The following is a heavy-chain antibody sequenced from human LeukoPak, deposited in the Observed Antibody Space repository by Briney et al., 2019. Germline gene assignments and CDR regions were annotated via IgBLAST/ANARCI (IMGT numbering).Heavy chain of an antibody. Sequence: PGGSLRLSCAASGFTFSSYAMHWVRQAPGKGLEYVSAISSNGGSTYYANSVKGRFTISRDNSKNTLYLQMNSLRAEDTAVYYCAKDRGSSGWSAFDIWGQGTMVTVSS. V-gene: IGHV3-64*01. D-gene: IGHD6-19*01. J-gene: IGHJ3*02. CDR2: ISSNGGST. CDR1: GFTFSSYA. CDR3: AKDRGSSGWSAFDI.